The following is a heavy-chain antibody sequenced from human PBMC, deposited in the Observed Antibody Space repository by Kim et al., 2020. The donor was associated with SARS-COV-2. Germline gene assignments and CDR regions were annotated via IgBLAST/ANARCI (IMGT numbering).Heavy chain of an antibody. CDR3: AREGPYYYGSGTWYYYGMDV. J-gene: IGHJ6*02. V-gene: IGHV1-2*02. D-gene: IGHD3-10*01. Sequence: ASVKVSCKASGYTFTGYYMHWVRQAPGQGLEWMGWINPNSGGTNYAQKFQGRVTMTRDTSISTAYMELSRLRSDDTAVYYCAREGPYYYGSGTWYYYGMDVWGQGTTVTDSS. CDR2: INPNSGGT. CDR1: GYTFTGYY.